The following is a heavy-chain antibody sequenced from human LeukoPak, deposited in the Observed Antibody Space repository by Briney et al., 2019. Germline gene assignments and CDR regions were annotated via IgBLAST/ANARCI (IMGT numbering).Heavy chain of an antibody. Sequence: GGSLRLSCAASGFTFSSYGMHWVRQAPGKGLEWVALIWSDGSNQNYADFVEGRFTISRDNSKNTAYLQMNSLRVEDTAVYYCARYSRITSVGTSWFDPWGQGTRVTVSS. V-gene: IGHV3-33*01. CDR1: GFTFSSYG. J-gene: IGHJ5*02. D-gene: IGHD6-13*01. CDR2: IWSDGSNQ. CDR3: ARYSRITSVGTSWFDP.